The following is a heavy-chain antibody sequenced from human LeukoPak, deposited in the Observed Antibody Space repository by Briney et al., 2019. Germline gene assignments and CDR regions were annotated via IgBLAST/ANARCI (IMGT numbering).Heavy chain of an antibody. D-gene: IGHD3-22*01. CDR2: ISSSSSYI. V-gene: IGHV3-21*01. CDR1: GFTFSSYS. CDR3: ARDLGRVSRHYYDSSGYRDY. J-gene: IGHJ4*02. Sequence: GGSLRLSCAASGFTFSSYSMNWVRQAPGKGLEWVSSISSSSSYIYYADSVKGRFTISRDNAKNSLYLQMNSLRAEDTAVCYCARDLGRVSRHYYDSSGYRDYWGQGTLVTVSS.